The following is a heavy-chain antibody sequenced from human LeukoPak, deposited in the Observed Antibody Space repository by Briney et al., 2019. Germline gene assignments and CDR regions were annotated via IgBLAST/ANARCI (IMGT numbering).Heavy chain of an antibody. Sequence: SETLSLTCTVSGGSISSYYWSWVRQPPGKGLEWIGYIYYSGSTNYNPSPKRRVTISVDTSKNQFSLKLSSVAAADTAVYYSARGGRTIAAAGCGWFDPWGQGNRVTVSS. CDR3: ARGGRTIAAAGCGWFDP. CDR2: IYYSGST. J-gene: IGHJ5*02. CDR1: GGSISSYY. V-gene: IGHV4-59*01. D-gene: IGHD6-13*01.